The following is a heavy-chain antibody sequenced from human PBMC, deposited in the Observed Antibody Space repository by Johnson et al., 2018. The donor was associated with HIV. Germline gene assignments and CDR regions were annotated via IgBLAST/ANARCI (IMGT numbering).Heavy chain of an antibody. CDR2: ITWNGGST. V-gene: IGHV3-43*01. J-gene: IGHJ3*02. CDR1: GFTFDDYT. D-gene: IGHD4-23*01. CDR3: GVADYGGPDAFDI. Sequence: VQLVESGGGVVRPGGSLRLSCAASGFTFDDYTMHWVRQAPGKGLEWVSLITWNGGSTYYADFVKGRFTISRDNSKNSLYLQMNSLRTEDTALYYCGVADYGGPDAFDIWGQGTMVTVSS.